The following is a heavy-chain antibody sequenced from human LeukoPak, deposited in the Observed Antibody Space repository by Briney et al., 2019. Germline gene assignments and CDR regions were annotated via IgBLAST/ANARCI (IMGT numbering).Heavy chain of an antibody. CDR1: GGTFSSYA. V-gene: IGHV1-69*06. J-gene: IGHJ4*02. CDR3: ARERTKNYYGSGSYYPN. Sequence: SVKVSCKASGGTFSSYAISWVRQAPGQGLEWMGGIIPIFGTANYTQKFQGRVTITADKSTSTAYMELSSLRSEDTAVYYCARERTKNYYGSGSYYPNWGQGTLVTVSS. CDR2: IIPIFGTA. D-gene: IGHD3-10*01.